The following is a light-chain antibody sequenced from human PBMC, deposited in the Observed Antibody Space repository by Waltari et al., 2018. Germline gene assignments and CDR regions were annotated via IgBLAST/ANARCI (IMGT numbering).Light chain of an antibody. CDR3: MQGTHWPYT. CDR2: QVS. CDR1: QSLVHSDGNTH. J-gene: IGKJ2*01. V-gene: IGKV2-30*02. Sequence: DVVLTQSPLSLPVTRGQPSSISCTSIQSLVHSDGNTHLVWFHQRPGQSPRRLIYQVSIRDYDVPDRFSGGGSATDFTLKISRVEAEDVGVYYCMQGTHWPYTFGQGTKLDIK.